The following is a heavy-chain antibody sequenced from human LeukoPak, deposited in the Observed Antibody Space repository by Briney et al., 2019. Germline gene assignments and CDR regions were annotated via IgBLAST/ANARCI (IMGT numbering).Heavy chain of an antibody. CDR1: GFTFSSYW. CDR3: RRWARYCSEGSCYSWFDP. D-gene: IGHD2-15*01. V-gene: IGHV3-7*01. J-gene: IGHJ5*02. CDR2: MKGSEE. Sequence: GGSLRLSCAASGFTFSSYWMSWVRQAPGKGLEWVAKMKGSEEYYVESVKGRFTISRDNAKNSLYLQMNSLRVDDTAVYYCRRWARYCSEGSCYSWFDPWGQGTLVTVSS.